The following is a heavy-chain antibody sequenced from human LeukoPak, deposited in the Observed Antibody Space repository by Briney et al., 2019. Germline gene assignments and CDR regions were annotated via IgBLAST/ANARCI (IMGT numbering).Heavy chain of an antibody. J-gene: IGHJ4*02. Sequence: GRSLRLSCAASGFTFTSYGMHSVRQAPGKGLEWVGMIWYDGSHKKYADSVEGRFSISRDTSKNTLYLQINSLRADDTAVYYCARGIPIPATHPIDYWGQGSLVTVSS. CDR1: GFTFTSYG. D-gene: IGHD2-21*01. CDR2: IWYDGSHK. V-gene: IGHV3-33*03. CDR3: ARGIPIPATHPIDY.